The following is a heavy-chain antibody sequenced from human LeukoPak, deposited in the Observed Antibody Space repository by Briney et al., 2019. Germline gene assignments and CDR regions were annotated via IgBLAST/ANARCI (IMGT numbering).Heavy chain of an antibody. D-gene: IGHD6-13*01. CDR1: AFTFSSYG. J-gene: IGHJ3*02. CDR3: AKDRRIAAVRAPEAFDI. V-gene: IGHV3-30*02. CDR2: IRYDGSNK. Sequence: GGSLRLSCAASAFTFSSYGMLWVRKPPGKGLERVAFIRYDGSNKYYADSVKGRFTISRGNSKNTLYLQMNSLRAEDTAVYYCAKDRRIAAVRAPEAFDIWGQGTMVTVSS.